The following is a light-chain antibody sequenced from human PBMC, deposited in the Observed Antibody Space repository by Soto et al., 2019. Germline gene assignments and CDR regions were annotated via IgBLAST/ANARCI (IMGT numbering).Light chain of an antibody. Sequence: IIMTQSPATLSVSPGERATLSCRASQSVSSNLAWYQQRRGQAPRLLIHGASTRATGIPARFRGSGSGAEFTLTISSLQSEDFAVYYCQQYYKWPLTFGQGTKVEIK. CDR1: QSVSSN. CDR3: QQYYKWPLT. V-gene: IGKV3-15*01. CDR2: GAS. J-gene: IGKJ1*01.